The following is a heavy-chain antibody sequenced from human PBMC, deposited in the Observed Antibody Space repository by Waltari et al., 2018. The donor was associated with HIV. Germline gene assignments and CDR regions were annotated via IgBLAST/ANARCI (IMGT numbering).Heavy chain of an antibody. CDR1: GYTFTRYK. CDR2: IDPSGGST. CDR3: ARAFCGGDCPPGNY. Sequence: QLVQSGAEVKKPGASVKVSCKASGYTFTRYKIYWVRQAPGQGLEWMGVIDPSGGSTNYAQNVQGRGTITRDTSTSTVYMEMSSLRYEDTSIYYCARAFCGGDCPPGNYWGQGTLVTVSS. J-gene: IGHJ4*02. D-gene: IGHD2-21*02. V-gene: IGHV1-46*01.